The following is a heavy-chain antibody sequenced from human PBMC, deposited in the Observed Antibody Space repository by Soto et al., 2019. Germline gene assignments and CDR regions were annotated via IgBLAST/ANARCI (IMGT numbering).Heavy chain of an antibody. CDR2: INPSGGST. CDR1: GYTFTSYY. CDR3: ARDKGRSPLDY. J-gene: IGHJ4*02. V-gene: IGHV1-46*01. Sequence: ASVKVSCKASGYTFTSYYMHWVRQAPGQGLEWMGIINPSGGSTSYAQKFQGRVTMTRDNAKNSLYLQMNSLRAEDTAVYYCARDKGRSPLDYWGQGTLVTVSS. D-gene: IGHD2-15*01.